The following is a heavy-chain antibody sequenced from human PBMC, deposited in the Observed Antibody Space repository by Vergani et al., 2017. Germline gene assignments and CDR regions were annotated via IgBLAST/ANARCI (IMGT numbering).Heavy chain of an antibody. J-gene: IGHJ4*02. CDR2: ISGSGGST. CDR3: ARETRDTPSSLNY. V-gene: IGHV3-23*04. CDR1: GFTFSSYA. D-gene: IGHD5-24*01. Sequence: EVQVVETGGGLVQPGGSLRLSCAASGFTFSSYAMSWVRQAPGKGLEWVSAISGSGGSTYYADSVKGRFTISRDNSKNTLYLQMNSLRAEDTAVYYCARETRDTPSSLNYWGQGTPVTVSS.